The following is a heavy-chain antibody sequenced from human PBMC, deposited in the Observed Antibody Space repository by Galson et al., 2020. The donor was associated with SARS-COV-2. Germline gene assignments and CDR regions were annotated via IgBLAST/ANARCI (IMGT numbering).Heavy chain of an antibody. V-gene: IGHV3-30*18. CDR3: AKDKLIRYYDSSGYNDY. CDR1: GFTFSSYG. Sequence: TVGSLRLSCAASGFTFSSYGMHWVRQAPGKGLEWVAVISYDGSNKYYADSVKGRFTISRDNSKNTLYLQMNSLRAEDMAVYYCAKDKLIRYYDSSGYNDYWGQGTLVTVSS. J-gene: IGHJ4*02. CDR2: ISYDGSNK. D-gene: IGHD3-22*01.